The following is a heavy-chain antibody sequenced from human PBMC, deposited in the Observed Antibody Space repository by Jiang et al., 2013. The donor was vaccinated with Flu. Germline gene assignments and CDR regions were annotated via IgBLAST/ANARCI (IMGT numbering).Heavy chain of an antibody. D-gene: IGHD1-1*01. CDR2: ISSSSSYI. V-gene: IGHV3-21*01. Sequence: LVKPGGSLRLSCAASGFTFSSYSMNWVRQAPREGAGVVSSISSSSSYIYYADSVKGRFTISRDNAKNSLYLQMNSLRAEDTAVYYCARFFGTTGTDDAFDIWGQGTMVTVSS. CDR1: GFTFSSYS. CDR3: ARFFGTTGTDDAFDI. J-gene: IGHJ3*02.